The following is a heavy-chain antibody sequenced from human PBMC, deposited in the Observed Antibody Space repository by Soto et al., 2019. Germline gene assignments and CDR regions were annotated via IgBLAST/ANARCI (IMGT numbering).Heavy chain of an antibody. V-gene: IGHV1-3*05. D-gene: IGHD5-12*01. J-gene: IGHJ4*02. CDR2: INAGNGNT. CDR3: ARVSGYYLPDY. Sequence: QVQLVQSGAEEKKPGASVKVSCKASGYTFTNYATHWVRQAPGQRLEWVGWINAGNGNTKYSQKFQGRVTITRDTSASTAYMELSSLRSEDTAVYYCARVSGYYLPDYWGQGTLVTVSS. CDR1: GYTFTNYA.